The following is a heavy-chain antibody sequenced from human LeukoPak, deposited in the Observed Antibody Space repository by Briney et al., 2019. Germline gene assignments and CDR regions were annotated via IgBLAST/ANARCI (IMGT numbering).Heavy chain of an antibody. CDR3: ATAGVSSGYYDSSGSPFAY. V-gene: IGHV1-24*01. CDR2: FDPEDGET. J-gene: IGHJ4*02. D-gene: IGHD3-22*01. Sequence: ALVKVSCKVSGYTLTELSMHWVRQAPGKGLEWMGGFDPEDGETIYAQKFQGRVTMTEDTFTDTAYMELSSLRSEDTAVYYCATAGVSSGYYDSSGSPFAYWGQGTLVTVSS. CDR1: GYTLTELS.